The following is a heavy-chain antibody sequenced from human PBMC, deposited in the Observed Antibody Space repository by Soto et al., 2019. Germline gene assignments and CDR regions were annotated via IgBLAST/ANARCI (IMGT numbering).Heavy chain of an antibody. CDR1: GGSISSGDYY. J-gene: IGHJ6*02. CDR2: IYYSGST. Sequence: PSETLSLTCTDSGGSISSGDYYWSWIRQPPGKGLEWIGYIYYSGSTYYNPSLKSRVTISVDTSKNQFSLKLSSVTAADTAVYYCARCKVFPVGGMDVWGQGTTVTVSS. CDR3: ARCKVFPVGGMDV. V-gene: IGHV4-30-4*01.